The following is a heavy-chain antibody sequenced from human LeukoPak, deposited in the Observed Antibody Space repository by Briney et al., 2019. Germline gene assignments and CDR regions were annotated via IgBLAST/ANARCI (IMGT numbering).Heavy chain of an antibody. Sequence: GSSVKVSCRASGGTFSSYAISWVRQAPGQGLEWMGGIIPIFGTANYALKFQGRVTITADESTSTAYMELSSLRSEDTAVYYCARAFRGGGRDDDAFNIWGQGTMVTVSS. CDR3: ARAFRGGGRDDDAFNI. J-gene: IGHJ3*02. CDR1: GGTFSSYA. CDR2: IIPIFGTA. V-gene: IGHV1-69*01. D-gene: IGHD2-15*01.